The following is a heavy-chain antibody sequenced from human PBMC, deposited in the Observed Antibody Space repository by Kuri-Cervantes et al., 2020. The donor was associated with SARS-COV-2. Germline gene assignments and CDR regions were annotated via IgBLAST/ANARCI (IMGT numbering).Heavy chain of an antibody. Sequence: GESLKISCAASGFTFSSYGMHWVRQAPGKGLEWVAVISYDGSNKYYADSVKGRFTISRDNSKNTLYLQMNSLRAEDTAVYYCAREELLHGGDYFDYWGQGTLVTVSS. D-gene: IGHD1-26*01. CDR3: AREELLHGGDYFDY. J-gene: IGHJ4*02. V-gene: IGHV3-30*19. CDR2: ISYDGSNK. CDR1: GFTFSSYG.